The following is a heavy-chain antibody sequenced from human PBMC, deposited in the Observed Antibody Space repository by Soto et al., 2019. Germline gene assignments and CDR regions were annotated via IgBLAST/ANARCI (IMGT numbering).Heavy chain of an antibody. V-gene: IGHV4-59*02. CDR2: ISYSGST. CDR1: GGSVTTYS. J-gene: IGHJ6*03. Sequence: QVQLQESGPGLLKPSETLSLTCTVSGGSVTTYSWGWIRQPPGKELEWVGYISYSGSTNYNPSLKSRVTISRVTSKIQFSLNLVSVTAADTAVYYCARASYYSYMDVWGKGTTVTVSS. CDR3: ARASYYSYMDV.